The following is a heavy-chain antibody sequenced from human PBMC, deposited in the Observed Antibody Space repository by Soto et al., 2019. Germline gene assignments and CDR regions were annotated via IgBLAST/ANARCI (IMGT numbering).Heavy chain of an antibody. J-gene: IGHJ6*02. CDR3: ARDLYSSDYGMDV. CDR1: GFSFSSYW. Sequence: EVQLVESGGGLVQPGGSLRLSCAASGFSFSSYWMHWVRQAPGKGLVWVSRINSDGSSTSYADFVKGRFTISRDNAKNTLYLQMNSLRDEDTAVYYCARDLYSSDYGMDVWGQGTTVTVSS. CDR2: INSDGSST. D-gene: IGHD6-19*01. V-gene: IGHV3-74*01.